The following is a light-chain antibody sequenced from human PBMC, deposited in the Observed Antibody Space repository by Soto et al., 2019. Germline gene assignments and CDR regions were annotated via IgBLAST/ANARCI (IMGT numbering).Light chain of an antibody. Sequence: QSALTQPASVSASPGQSITISCTGTSSDVGSYNLVSWYQQHPGKGPKLIIYEVSERPSGVSNRFSGSKSGNTASLTISGLQAEDEADYYCCSYAGSSTYVFGTGTKVTVL. J-gene: IGLJ1*01. CDR2: EVS. CDR1: SSDVGSYNL. CDR3: CSYAGSSTYV. V-gene: IGLV2-23*02.